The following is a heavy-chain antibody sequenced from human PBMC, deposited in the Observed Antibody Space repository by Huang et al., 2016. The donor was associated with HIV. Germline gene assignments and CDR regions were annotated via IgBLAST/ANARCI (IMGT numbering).Heavy chain of an antibody. CDR1: GYTFTNYD. J-gene: IGHJ4*02. CDR2: MKPNTVNT. Sequence: QVHLVQSGAEVKKPGASVKVSCKASGYTFTNYDINWVRQAPGRGVEWMGWMKPNTVNTGFAQSFQGRVTMTRKTSITTAYMELTSLTSEDTAVYYCARSAYGDLDYWGLGTLVIVSS. V-gene: IGHV1-8*02. D-gene: IGHD4-17*01. CDR3: ARSAYGDLDY.